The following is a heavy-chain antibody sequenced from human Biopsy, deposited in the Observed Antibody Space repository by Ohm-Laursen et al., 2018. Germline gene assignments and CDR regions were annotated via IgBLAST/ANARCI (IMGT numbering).Heavy chain of an antibody. Sequence: SQTLSLTCTVSGVSISVDGYFWAWIRQRPGKGLEWIGYISYNERTHYNPSPTSRLAISFDTSNNRISLQLRSVSVADTAVYYCVREPKTGTAEAWYFDLWGRGSPVTVPS. CDR3: VREPKTGTAEAWYFDL. D-gene: IGHD3-9*01. CDR2: ISYNERT. CDR1: GVSISVDGYF. V-gene: IGHV4-31*03. J-gene: IGHJ2*01.